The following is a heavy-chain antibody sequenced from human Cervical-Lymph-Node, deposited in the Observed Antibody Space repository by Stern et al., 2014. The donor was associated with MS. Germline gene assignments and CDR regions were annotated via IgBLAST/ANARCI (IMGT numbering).Heavy chain of an antibody. CDR3: ASRYDYGDYIY. Sequence: VQLVESGGGVVQPGRSLRLSCAASGFIFNYYCMSWVRQAPGKGLQWVAVISNDGSSREYADSVKGRFTISRDNSKNTLFLQMSSLRVEDTGVYYCASRYDYGDYIYWGQGTLVTVSS. J-gene: IGHJ4*02. CDR1: GFIFNYYC. CDR2: ISNDGSSR. V-gene: IGHV3-30*03. D-gene: IGHD4-17*01.